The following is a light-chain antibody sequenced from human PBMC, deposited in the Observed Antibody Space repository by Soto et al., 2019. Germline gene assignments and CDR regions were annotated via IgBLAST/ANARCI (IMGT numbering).Light chain of an antibody. V-gene: IGKV1-5*03. CDR1: QSISSW. J-gene: IGKJ1*01. CDR3: QQYNSYSPWT. CDR2: KAS. Sequence: DIQMTQSPSTLSASVGDRVTITCRASQSISSWLAWYQQKPGKAPKLLIYKASSLESGVASRFSGSGSGTEFTLTISSLQTDDVATYYGQQYNSYSPWTFGQGTKVEIK.